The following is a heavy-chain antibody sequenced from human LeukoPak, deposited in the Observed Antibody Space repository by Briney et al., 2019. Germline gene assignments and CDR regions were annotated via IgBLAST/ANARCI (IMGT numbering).Heavy chain of an antibody. J-gene: IGHJ6*03. CDR2: INRNSGGT. CDR1: GYTFTGYY. CDR3: ARGTTAMAWDYYYYYMDV. V-gene: IGHV1-2*06. Sequence: ASVKVSCKXSGYTFTGYYMHWVRQAPGQGLEWMGRINRNSGGTNYAQKFQGRVTMTRDTSISTAYMELSRLRSDDTAVYYCARGTTAMAWDYYYYYMDVWGKGTTVTVSS. D-gene: IGHD5-18*01.